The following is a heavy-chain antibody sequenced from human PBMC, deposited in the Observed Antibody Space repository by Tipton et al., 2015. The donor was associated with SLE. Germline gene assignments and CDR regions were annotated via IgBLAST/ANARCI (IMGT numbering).Heavy chain of an antibody. V-gene: IGHV4-4*07. J-gene: IGHJ3*02. Sequence: TLSLTCAVYGGSFSGYYWSWIRQPAGKGLEWIGRIYTSGSTNYNPSLKSRVTISVDTSKNQFSLKLSSVTAADTAVYYCARELVGAFDIWGQGTMVTVSS. CDR2: IYTSGST. CDR3: ARELVGAFDI. CDR1: GGSFSGYY. D-gene: IGHD3-9*01.